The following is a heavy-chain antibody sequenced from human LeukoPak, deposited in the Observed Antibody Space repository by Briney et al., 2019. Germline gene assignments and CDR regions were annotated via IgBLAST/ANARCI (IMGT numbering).Heavy chain of an antibody. CDR1: GFSFSSHW. D-gene: IGHD6-13*01. J-gene: IGHJ4*02. Sequence: GGSLRLSCAASGFSFSSHWMNWVRQAPGKGPQWVATIKGDGSEKFYVDSVKGRFTISRDNAKNSLYLQMNILRAEDTAVYYCAREGPATDTDLDCWGQGTLVIVSS. V-gene: IGHV3-7*01. CDR2: IKGDGSEK. CDR3: AREGPATDTDLDC.